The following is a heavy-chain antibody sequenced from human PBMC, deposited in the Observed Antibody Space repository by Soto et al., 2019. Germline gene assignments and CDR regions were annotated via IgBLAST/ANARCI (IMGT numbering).Heavy chain of an antibody. CDR3: AKLPLGYCNGGTCYRYFEY. J-gene: IGHJ4*02. CDR2: ITGNGGST. CDR1: GFTFSNYA. Sequence: EVQLLDSGGGLAQPGGSLRLSCAASGFTFSNYAMTWVRQAPGKGLEWVSIITGNGGSTYYADSVKGRFTISSDNSQNTLYLQMNSLRVEDTAVYYCAKLPLGYCNGGTCYRYFEYWGQGTLVTVSS. V-gene: IGHV3-23*01. D-gene: IGHD2-15*01.